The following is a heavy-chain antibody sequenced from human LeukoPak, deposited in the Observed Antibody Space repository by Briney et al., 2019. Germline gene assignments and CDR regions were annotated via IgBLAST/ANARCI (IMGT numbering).Heavy chain of an antibody. Sequence: NSSETLSLTCTVSGGSISSGSYYWSWIRQPAGKGLEWIGRIYTSGSTNYNPSLKSRVTISVDTSKNQFSLKLTSVTAADTAVYYCAREGYSYISEGFDYWGQGTLVTVSS. J-gene: IGHJ4*02. CDR3: AREGYSYISEGFDY. D-gene: IGHD5-18*01. CDR1: GGSISSGSYY. V-gene: IGHV4-61*02. CDR2: IYTSGST.